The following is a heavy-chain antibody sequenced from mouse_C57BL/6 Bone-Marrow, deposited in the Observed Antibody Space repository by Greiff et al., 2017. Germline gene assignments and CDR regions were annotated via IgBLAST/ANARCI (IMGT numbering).Heavy chain of an antibody. V-gene: IGHV1-52*01. CDR3: AREEAYSNYCAWFAY. D-gene: IGHD2-5*01. J-gene: IGHJ3*01. Sequence: QVQLQQPGAELVRPGSSVKLSCKASGYTFTSYWMHWVKQRPIQGLEWIGNIDPSDSETHYNQKFKDKATLTVDKSSSTAYMQLSSLTSEDSAVYYCAREEAYSNYCAWFAYWGQGTLVTVSA. CDR1: GYTFTSYW. CDR2: IDPSDSET.